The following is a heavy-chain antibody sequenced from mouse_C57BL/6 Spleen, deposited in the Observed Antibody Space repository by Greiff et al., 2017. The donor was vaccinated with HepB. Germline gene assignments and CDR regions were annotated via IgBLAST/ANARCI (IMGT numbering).Heavy chain of an antibody. V-gene: IGHV5-16*01. CDR3: ARAHYGRDYYAMDY. CDR2: INYDGSST. J-gene: IGHJ4*01. Sequence: EVKLMESEGGLVQPGSSMKLSCTASGFTFSDYYMAWVRQVPEKGLEWVANINYDGSSTYYLDSLKSRFIISRDNAKNILYLQMSSLKSEDTATYYCARAHYGRDYYAMDYWGQGTSVTVSS. CDR1: GFTFSDYY. D-gene: IGHD1-2*01.